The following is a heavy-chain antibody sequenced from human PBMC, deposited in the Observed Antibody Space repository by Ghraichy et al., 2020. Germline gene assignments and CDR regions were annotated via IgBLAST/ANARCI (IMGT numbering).Heavy chain of an antibody. CDR3: ARDGGGYYYGMDV. CDR1: GFTFSSYA. Sequence: GGSLRLSCAASGFTFSSYAMHWVRQAPGKGLEWVAVISYDGSNKYYADSVKGRFTISRDNSKNTLYLQMNSLRAEDTAVYYCARDGGGYYYGMDVWGQGTTVTVSS. V-gene: IGHV3-30-3*01. CDR2: ISYDGSNK. J-gene: IGHJ6*02.